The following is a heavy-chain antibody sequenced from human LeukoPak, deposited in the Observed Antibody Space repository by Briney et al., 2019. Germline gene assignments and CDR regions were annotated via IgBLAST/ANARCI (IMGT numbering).Heavy chain of an antibody. J-gene: IGHJ2*01. D-gene: IGHD3-22*01. CDR1: GGSISSGTYY. CDR3: ARQGPFRGSSGYWYFDL. V-gene: IGHV4-61*02. Sequence: SQTLSLTCTVSGGSISSGTYYWSWIRQPAGKGLEWIGRIYTSESTIYNPSLKSRVTISVDTSKNQFSLKLSSVTAADTAVYYCARQGPFRGSSGYWYFDLWGRGTLVTVSS. CDR2: IYTSEST.